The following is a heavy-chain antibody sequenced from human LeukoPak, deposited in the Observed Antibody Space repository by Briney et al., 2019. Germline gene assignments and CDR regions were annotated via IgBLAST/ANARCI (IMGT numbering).Heavy chain of an antibody. CDR2: IHYSGDT. CDR1: GGSISPYY. D-gene: IGHD1-26*01. V-gene: IGHV4-59*01. Sequence: SETLSLTCTVSGGSISPYYWRWIRQPPGKGLEWIGYIHYSGDTNYNPSLKSRVTISADTSKNQFSLSLISVTAADTAMYYCVRGTNMWAWFLGLWGRGTLVTVSS. J-gene: IGHJ2*01. CDR3: VRGTNMWAWFLGL.